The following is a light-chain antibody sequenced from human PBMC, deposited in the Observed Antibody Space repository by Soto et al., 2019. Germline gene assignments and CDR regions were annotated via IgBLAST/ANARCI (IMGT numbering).Light chain of an antibody. CDR2: DNN. J-gene: IGLJ2*01. V-gene: IGLV1-51*01. CDR1: SSNIGNKY. Sequence: QSVLTQPTSVSAAPGQKVXISCSGSSSNIGNKYVSWYQQLPGTAPKLLIYDNNKRPSGIPDRFSGSKSGTSATLGITGLQTGDEANYYCGTWDSSLSAVVFGGGTKLTVL. CDR3: GTWDSSLSAVV.